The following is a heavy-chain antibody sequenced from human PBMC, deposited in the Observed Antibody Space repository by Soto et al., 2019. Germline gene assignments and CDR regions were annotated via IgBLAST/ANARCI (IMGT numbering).Heavy chain of an antibody. Sequence: GGSLRLSCVASGFTFSIYAMSWVRQAPGKGLEWVSALNAGGDNTYYADSVKGRFTISRDNSMSALFLQMNSLRIEDTAVYYCAHPRGYGVFDAYDIWGQGTMVTVS. CDR1: GFTFSIYA. CDR2: LNAGGDNT. D-gene: IGHD4-17*01. J-gene: IGHJ3*02. V-gene: IGHV3-23*01. CDR3: AHPRGYGVFDAYDI.